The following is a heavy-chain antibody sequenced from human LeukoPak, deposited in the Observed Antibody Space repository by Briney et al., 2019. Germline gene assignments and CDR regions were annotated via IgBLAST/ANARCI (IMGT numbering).Heavy chain of an antibody. V-gene: IGHV5-51*01. CDR1: GYSFTSYW. Sequence: GESLKISCKGSGYSFTSYWIGWVRQMPGKGLEWMGIIYPGDSDTRYSPSFQGQVTISADKSISTAYLQWSSLKASDPAMYYCARPKYYYGSGYPYYFDYWGQGTLVTVSS. CDR3: ARPKYYYGSGYPYYFDY. J-gene: IGHJ4*02. CDR2: IYPGDSDT. D-gene: IGHD3-10*01.